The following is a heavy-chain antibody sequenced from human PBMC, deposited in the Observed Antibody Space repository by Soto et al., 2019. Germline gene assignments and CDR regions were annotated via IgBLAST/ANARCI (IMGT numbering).Heavy chain of an antibody. CDR1: GFTFSDYY. Sequence: QVQLVESGGGLVKPGGSLRLSCAASGFTFSDYYMSWIRQAPGKGLEWVSYISSSSSYTNYADSVKGRFTISRDNAKNSLYLQMNSLRAEDTAVYYCARAVGQLLWFGDNWFDPWGQGTLVTVSS. CDR3: ARAVGQLLWFGDNWFDP. V-gene: IGHV3-11*06. D-gene: IGHD3-10*01. CDR2: ISSSSSYT. J-gene: IGHJ5*02.